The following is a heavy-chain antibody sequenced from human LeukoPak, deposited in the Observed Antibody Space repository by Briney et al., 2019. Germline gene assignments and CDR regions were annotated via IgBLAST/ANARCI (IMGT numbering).Heavy chain of an antibody. CDR3: ARYVVVTAKYYFDY. D-gene: IGHD2-21*02. V-gene: IGHV4-30-4*01. CDR2: IYYSGST. Sequence: PSETLSLTCTVSGGSISSGDYYWSWIRQPPGKGLEWIGYIYYSGSTYYNPSLKSRVTISVDTSKNQFSLKLSSVTAADTAVYYCARYVVVTAKYYFDYWGQGTLVTVSS. CDR1: GGSISSGDYY. J-gene: IGHJ4*02.